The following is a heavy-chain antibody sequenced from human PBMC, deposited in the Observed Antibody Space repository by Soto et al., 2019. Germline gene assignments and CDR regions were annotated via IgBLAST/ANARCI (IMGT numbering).Heavy chain of an antibody. D-gene: IGHD1-26*01. Sequence: QVQLVQSGAEVKKPGSSVKVSCKSSGRTLSNYAISWMRQAPGQGLEWMGGIIPLSGTTKHAQKFQGRVSMTADESTSTAYMELSSLRSEDTAVYYCATEGFGGSYYGNWGHGTLVTVSS. CDR3: ATEGFGGSYYGN. J-gene: IGHJ4*01. CDR1: GRTLSNYA. V-gene: IGHV1-69*01. CDR2: IIPLSGTT.